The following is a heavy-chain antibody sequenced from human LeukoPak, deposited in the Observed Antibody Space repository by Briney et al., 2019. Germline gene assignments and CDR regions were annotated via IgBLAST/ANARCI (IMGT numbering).Heavy chain of an antibody. CDR3: AKPVGKCRSTSCYYYYYYMDV. D-gene: IGHD2-2*01. CDR1: GFTFSNSA. CDR2: ISGRGFST. V-gene: IGHV3-23*01. Sequence: GGSLRLSCAASGFTFSNSAMSWVRQAPGKGLEWVSAISGRGFSTDYADSVKGRFTVSRDNSKNTLFLQMHNLRAGDTAVYYCAKPVGKCRSTSCYYYYYYMDVWGKGTTVTVSS. J-gene: IGHJ6*03.